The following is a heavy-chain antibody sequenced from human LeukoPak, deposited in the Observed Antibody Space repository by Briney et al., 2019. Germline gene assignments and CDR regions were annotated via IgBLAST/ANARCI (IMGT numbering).Heavy chain of an antibody. D-gene: IGHD3-22*01. CDR1: GFTLSSYW. CDR3: ARESTPSSYYDSSASSDC. J-gene: IGHJ4*02. V-gene: IGHV3-74*01. Sequence: GGSLRLSCVASGFTLSSYWMDWVRQAPGKGLVWVSRINIEGSSISYADSVKGRFITSRDNAKTTLYLQMNSLTAEDPAVYSCARESTPSSYYDSSASSDCWGQGTLVTVSS. CDR2: INIEGSSI.